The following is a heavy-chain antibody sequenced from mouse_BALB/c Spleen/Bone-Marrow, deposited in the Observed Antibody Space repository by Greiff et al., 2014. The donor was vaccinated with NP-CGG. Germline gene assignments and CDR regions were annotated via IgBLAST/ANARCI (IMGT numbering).Heavy chain of an antibody. CDR3: ARGGRLTGYHFDY. D-gene: IGHD4-1*01. CDR1: GYAFSSYW. CDR2: IYTGDGDT. Sequence: QVQLQQSGAELVRPGSSVKISCKASGYAFSSYWMNWVKQRPGQGLEWIGQIYTGDGDTNYNGNFKDKATLTTDKSSTTAYMQLSSLTSEDSAVYFCARGGRLTGYHFDYWGQGTTLTVSS. J-gene: IGHJ2*01. V-gene: IGHV1-80*01.